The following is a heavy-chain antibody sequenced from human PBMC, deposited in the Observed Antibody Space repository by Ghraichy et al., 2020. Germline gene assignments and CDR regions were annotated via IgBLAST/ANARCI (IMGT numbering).Heavy chain of an antibody. D-gene: IGHD2-15*01. J-gene: IGHJ6*02. CDR1: GGTFSSYA. V-gene: IGHV1-69*13. Sequence: SVKVSCKASGGTFSSYAISWVRQAPGQGLEWMGGIIPIFGTANYAQKFQGRVTITADESTSTAYMELSSLRSEDTAVYYCARYSPGELEVYYYYGMDVWGQGTTVTVSS. CDR3: ARYSPGELEVYYYYGMDV. CDR2: IIPIFGTA.